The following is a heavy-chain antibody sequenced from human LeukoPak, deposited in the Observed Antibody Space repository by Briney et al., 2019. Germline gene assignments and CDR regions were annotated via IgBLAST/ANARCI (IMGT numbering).Heavy chain of an antibody. D-gene: IGHD3-10*01. CDR1: GFTFSTYA. Sequence: PGGSLRLSCAASGFTFSTYAMSWVRQAPGKGLEWVSAISASGGSTYYADSVKGRFTISRDNSKNTLYLQMNSLRAEDTAVYYCAKATSRITMVRGATFDYWGQGTLVTVSS. CDR2: ISASGGST. J-gene: IGHJ4*02. V-gene: IGHV3-23*01. CDR3: AKATSRITMVRGATFDY.